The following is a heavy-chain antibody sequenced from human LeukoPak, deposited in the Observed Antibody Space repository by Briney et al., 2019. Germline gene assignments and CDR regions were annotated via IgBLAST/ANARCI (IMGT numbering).Heavy chain of an antibody. CDR1: GFTFSSYA. D-gene: IGHD2-2*01. CDR2: ISGSGGST. CDR3: AKGSCSSFTCYARFES. J-gene: IGHJ4*02. V-gene: IGHV3-23*01. Sequence: GGSLRLSCGVSGFTFSSYAMSWVRQAPGKGLQWVSAISGSGGSTYVADSVKGRLTISRDNSMNTLYLQMNSLRAEDTAVYYCAKGSCSSFTCYARFESWGQGTLVTVSS.